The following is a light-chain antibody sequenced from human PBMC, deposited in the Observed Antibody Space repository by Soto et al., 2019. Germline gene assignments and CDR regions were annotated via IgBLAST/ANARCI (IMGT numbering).Light chain of an antibody. CDR1: QRVGSNF. CDR2: GIS. Sequence: DIVMTQSPLSLPVTPGEPASLSCRASQRVGSNFLAWYQQKPGQPHRLLIYGISTRAAGIPDRFSGSGSGTEFTLTISSLQPEDFAVYYCQQHSQWPITFGQGKRLEIK. CDR3: QQHSQWPIT. V-gene: IGKV3D-15*01. J-gene: IGKJ5*01.